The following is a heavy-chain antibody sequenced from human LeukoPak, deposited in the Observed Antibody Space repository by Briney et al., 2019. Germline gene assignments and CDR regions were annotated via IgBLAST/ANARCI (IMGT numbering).Heavy chain of an antibody. CDR3: AXXXXXXXXXXSGYHNAAFDI. J-gene: IGHJ3*02. CDR2: INPNSGGT. CDR1: GXTFTSYD. Sequence: AXGXTFTSYDINWVRQAPGQGLEWMGWINPNSGGTSYAQKFQGRVTMTRDTSISTAYMELSRLRSDDTAVYYCAXXXXXXXXXXSGYHNAAFDIWGLGTMVTVSS. V-gene: IGHV1-2*02. D-gene: IGHD3-22*01.